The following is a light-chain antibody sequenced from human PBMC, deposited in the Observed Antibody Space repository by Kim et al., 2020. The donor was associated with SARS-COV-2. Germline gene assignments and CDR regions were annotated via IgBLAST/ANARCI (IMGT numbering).Light chain of an antibody. CDR2: GAS. V-gene: IGKV3-20*01. Sequence: IVLTQSPGTLSLSPGERATLSCRASQSVSSSYLAWYQQKPGQAPRLLIYGASSRATGIPDRFSGSGSGTDFTLTISRLEPEDFAVYYCQQYGRSQTFGQGTKVDIK. CDR3: QQYGRSQT. J-gene: IGKJ1*01. CDR1: QSVSSSY.